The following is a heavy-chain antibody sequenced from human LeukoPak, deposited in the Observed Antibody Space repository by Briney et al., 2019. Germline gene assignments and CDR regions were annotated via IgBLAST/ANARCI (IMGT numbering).Heavy chain of an antibody. CDR1: GYTFTSYG. V-gene: IGHV1-18*01. Sequence: ASVKVSCKASGYTFTSYGISWVRQAPGQGLDWMGWISAYNGNTNYAQKLQGRVTMTTDTSTSTAYMELRSLRSDDTAVYYCARAARENYYYYYYMDVWGKGTTVTVSS. CDR3: ARAARENYYYYYYMDV. J-gene: IGHJ6*03. CDR2: ISAYNGNT. D-gene: IGHD6-6*01.